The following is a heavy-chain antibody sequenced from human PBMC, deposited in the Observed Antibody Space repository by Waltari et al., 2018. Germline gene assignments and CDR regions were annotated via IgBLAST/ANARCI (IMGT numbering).Heavy chain of an antibody. V-gene: IGHV4-39*07. Sequence: QLQLQESGPGLVKPSETLSLTCTVSGGSISSSSYYWGWIRQPPGKGLEWIGSIYYSGSTYYNPSIKSRVTISVDTSKNQFSRKLSSVTAADTAVYYCARRWRGYSSGWSVLGWFDPWGQGTLVTVSS. D-gene: IGHD6-19*01. CDR2: IYYSGST. CDR1: GGSISSSSYY. J-gene: IGHJ5*02. CDR3: ARRWRGYSSGWSVLGWFDP.